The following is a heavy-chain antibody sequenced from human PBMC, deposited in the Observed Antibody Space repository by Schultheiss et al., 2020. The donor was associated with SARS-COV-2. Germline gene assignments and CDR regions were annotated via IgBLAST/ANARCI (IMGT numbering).Heavy chain of an antibody. CDR3: AKDFVGYCSGGSCYYFDY. CDR1: GFTFSSYG. J-gene: IGHJ4*02. CDR2: ISGSGGST. V-gene: IGHV3-23*01. D-gene: IGHD2-15*01. Sequence: GGSLRLSCAASGFTFSSYGMHWVRQAPGKGLEWVSAISGSGGSTYYADSVKGRFTISRDNSKNTLYLQMNSLRAEDTAVYYCAKDFVGYCSGGSCYYFDYWGQGTLVTVSS.